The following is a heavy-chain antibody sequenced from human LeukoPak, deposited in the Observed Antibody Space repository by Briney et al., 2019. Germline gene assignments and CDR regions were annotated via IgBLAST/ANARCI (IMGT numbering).Heavy chain of an antibody. V-gene: IGHV6-1*01. D-gene: IGHD2-15*01. CDR3: ARDLCSGGSCYWRFDY. CDR1: GDTVSSNIAA. Sequence: SQTLSLTCAISGDTVSSNIAAWNWIRQSPSRGLEWLGRTYCRSKWNNDYAVSVKSRISINPDTSKNQFSLQLNSVTPEDTAVYYCARDLCSGGSCYWRFDYWGQGTLVTVPS. CDR2: TYCRSKWNN. J-gene: IGHJ4*02.